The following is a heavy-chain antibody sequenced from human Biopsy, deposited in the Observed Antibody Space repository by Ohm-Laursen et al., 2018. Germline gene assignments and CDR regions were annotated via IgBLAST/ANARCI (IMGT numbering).Heavy chain of an antibody. J-gene: IGHJ6*02. CDR2: ISPSGATT. D-gene: IGHD5-24*01. CDR1: GNTFATYH. Sequence: SVKVSCKPAGNTFATYHIHWVRQAPGQGLEWMGVISPSGATTSFSQKFQGRISMTRDTSTGTVYMDLNSLGSEDTAVYYCARAGVGSDGTDSYYYGMDVWGPGTTVTVSS. CDR3: ARAGVGSDGTDSYYYGMDV. V-gene: IGHV1-46*01.